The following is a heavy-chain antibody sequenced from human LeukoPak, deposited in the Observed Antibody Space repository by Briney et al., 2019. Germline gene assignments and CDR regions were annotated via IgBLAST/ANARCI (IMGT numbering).Heavy chain of an antibody. V-gene: IGHV3-21*01. D-gene: IGHD3-9*01. CDR3: AKEDYDILTGYYSFDY. CDR1: GFAFSTYI. J-gene: IGHJ4*02. CDR2: ISGSSAYI. Sequence: GGSLRLSCAASGFAFSTYIMNWVRQAPGKGLEWVSSISGSSAYIYYADSVKGRFTISRDNAKNSLYLQMNSLRADDTAVYYCAKEDYDILTGYYSFDYWGQGTLVTVSS.